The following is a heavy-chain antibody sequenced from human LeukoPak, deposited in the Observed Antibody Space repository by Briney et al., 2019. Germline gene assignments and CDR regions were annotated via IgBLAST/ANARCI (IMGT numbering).Heavy chain of an antibody. CDR1: RGTFSSYA. D-gene: IGHD2-2*02. CDR3: AKQYCSNTSCYISREDY. J-gene: IGHJ4*02. CDR2: IIPMLGIA. Sequence: ASVKVSCKASRGTFSSYAISWVRQAPGQGLEWMGRIIPMLGIANYAQKFQGRVTITPDKSTSTAYMELSSLRSEDTAVYYCAKQYCSNTSCYISREDYWGQGTLVTVSS. V-gene: IGHV1-69*04.